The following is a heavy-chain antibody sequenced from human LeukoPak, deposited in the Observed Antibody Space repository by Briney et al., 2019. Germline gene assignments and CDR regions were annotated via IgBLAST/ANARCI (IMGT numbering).Heavy chain of an antibody. D-gene: IGHD3-16*02. CDR3: ARDQYDSVWGSYRPYFDF. CDR1: GYTFSSYG. V-gene: IGHV1-18*04. CDR2: ISPYTGDT. J-gene: IGHJ4*02. Sequence: GASVKVSCKASGYTFSSYGISWVRQAPGQGLEWMGSISPYTGDTKYAERLQGRVIMTTDTSTRTAYMELRSLTSDDTAVFYCARDQYDSVWGSYRPYFDFWGQGTLVTVSS.